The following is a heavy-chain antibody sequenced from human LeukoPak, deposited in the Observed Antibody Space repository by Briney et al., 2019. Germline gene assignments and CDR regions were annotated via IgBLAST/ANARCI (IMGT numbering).Heavy chain of an antibody. CDR2: IIPIFGTA. D-gene: IGHD6-13*01. Sequence: ASVKVSCKASGGTFSSYAISWVRQAPGQGLEWMGGIIPIFGTANYAQKFQGRVTITTDEFTSTAYMELSSLRSEDTAVYYCARARGNSSSWVPSWFDPWGQGTLVTVSS. V-gene: IGHV1-69*05. J-gene: IGHJ5*02. CDR1: GGTFSSYA. CDR3: ARARGNSSSWVPSWFDP.